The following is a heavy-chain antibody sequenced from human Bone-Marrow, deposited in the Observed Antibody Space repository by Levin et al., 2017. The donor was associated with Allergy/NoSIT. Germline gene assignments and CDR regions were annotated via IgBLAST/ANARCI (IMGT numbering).Heavy chain of an antibody. CDR3: AIGCTSSNDY. J-gene: IGHJ4*02. Sequence: EASVKVSCTGSGYTFTDYYIHWVRQTPGQGLEWIGWIDPTRGDTKFAEKFHARVVLTRNSSISTAYMELGRLRSDDPALYYGAIGCTSSNDYWGQGTLVTVSS. V-gene: IGHV1-2*02. CDR2: IDPTRGDT. D-gene: IGHD6-13*01. CDR1: GYTFTDYY.